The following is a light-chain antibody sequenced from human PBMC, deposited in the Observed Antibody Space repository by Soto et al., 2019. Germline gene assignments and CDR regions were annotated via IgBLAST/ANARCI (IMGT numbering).Light chain of an antibody. V-gene: IGKV1-5*01. CDR2: DAS. CDR3: QQYNNYWT. J-gene: IGKJ1*01. CDR1: QAVPNN. Sequence: DIHLTQSPSFLSASVGDRVTITCRPSQAVPNNMAWYQQKPGKPPKLLIYDASSLESGVPSRFSGSGSATEFTLTISSLQPDDFATYYCQQYNNYWTFGQGTKVDIK.